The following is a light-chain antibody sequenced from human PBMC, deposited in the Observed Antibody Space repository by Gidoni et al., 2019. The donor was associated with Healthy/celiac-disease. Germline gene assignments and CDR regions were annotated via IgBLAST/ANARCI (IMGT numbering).Light chain of an antibody. CDR1: QSISSY. J-gene: IGKJ2*01. Sequence: IQMTQSPSSLSASVGDRVTITCRASQSISSYLNWYQQKPGKAPKLLIYAASSLQSGVPSRCSGSGSGTDFTLTISSLQPEDFATYYCQQSYSTPLYTFXQXTKLEIK. CDR2: AAS. CDR3: QQSYSTPLYT. V-gene: IGKV1-39*01.